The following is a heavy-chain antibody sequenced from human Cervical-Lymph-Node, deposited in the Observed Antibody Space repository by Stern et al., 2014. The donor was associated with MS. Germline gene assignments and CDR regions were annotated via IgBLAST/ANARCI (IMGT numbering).Heavy chain of an antibody. CDR2: TSDDGDKN. J-gene: IGHJ4*02. CDR3: ARSAHSDY. CDR1: GFTFRNYA. V-gene: IGHV3-30-3*01. D-gene: IGHD3-3*02. Sequence: VQLVESGGGVVQPGRSLRLSCVASGFTFRNYAMHWVRQAPGKGLEWVAVTSDDGDKNYYADSGRGRFTVARNNSKNTLYLQISSLRPDDTATYYCARSAHSDYWGQGSLVIVSS.